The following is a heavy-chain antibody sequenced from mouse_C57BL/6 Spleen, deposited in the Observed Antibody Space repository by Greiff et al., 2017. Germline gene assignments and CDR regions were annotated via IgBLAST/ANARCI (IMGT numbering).Heavy chain of an antibody. Sequence: EVKLMESGGGLVKPGGSLKLSCAASGFTFSSYAMSWVRQTPEKRLEWVATISDGGSYTYYPDNVKGRFTISRDNAKNNLYLQMSHLKSEDTAMYYCARDDYGSSYFDDWGQGTTLTVSS. CDR3: ARDDYGSSYFDD. J-gene: IGHJ2*01. D-gene: IGHD1-1*01. V-gene: IGHV5-4*01. CDR2: ISDGGSYT. CDR1: GFTFSSYA.